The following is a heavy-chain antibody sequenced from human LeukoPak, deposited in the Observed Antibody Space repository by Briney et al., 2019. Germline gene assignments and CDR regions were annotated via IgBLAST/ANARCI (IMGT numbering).Heavy chain of an antibody. J-gene: IGHJ6*02. CDR3: ARLGGNYYYYGMDV. Sequence: GESLKISCKGSGYVFTSHWIGWVRQMPEKGLEWMGIIYPGDSDTRDSPAFQGQVTISADKSNSTAYLQWSSLKASDTAMYYCARLGGNYYYYGMDVWGQGTTVTVSS. V-gene: IGHV5-51*01. CDR2: IYPGDSDT. CDR1: GYVFTSHW. D-gene: IGHD1-26*01.